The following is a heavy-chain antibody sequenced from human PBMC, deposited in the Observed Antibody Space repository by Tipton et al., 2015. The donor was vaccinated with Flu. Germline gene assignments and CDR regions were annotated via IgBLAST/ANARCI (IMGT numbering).Heavy chain of an antibody. Sequence: LRLSCTVSGGSFSNYYWNWIRQPPGKGLEWIGYIFYTGDTSYNPSLKSRVTISTETSKNQFSLKLTSVTAADTAVYYCARALQNYFDYWGQGTLVTVSS. J-gene: IGHJ4*02. CDR3: ARALQNYFDY. CDR2: IFYTGDT. CDR1: GGSFSNYY. V-gene: IGHV4-59*12.